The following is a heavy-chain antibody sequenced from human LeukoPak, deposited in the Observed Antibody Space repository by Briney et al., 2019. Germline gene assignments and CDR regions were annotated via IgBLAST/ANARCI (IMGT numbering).Heavy chain of an antibody. V-gene: IGHV3-30*19. Sequence: GGSLRLSCVASGFTFSTYGMHWVRQAPGKGLEWVAFIENHGNDKYYADAVKGRFTISRDNSKNTVYLQMNGLSAEDTAVYYCARAVTWIDPWGQGTLVTVSS. J-gene: IGHJ5*02. CDR1: GFTFSTYG. CDR3: ARAVTWIDP. CDR2: IENHGNDK.